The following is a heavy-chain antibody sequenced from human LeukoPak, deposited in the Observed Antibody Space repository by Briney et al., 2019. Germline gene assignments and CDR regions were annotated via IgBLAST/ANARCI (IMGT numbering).Heavy chain of an antibody. CDR1: GYTFTSNY. CDR3: ASSTVEDSSGSSLDY. V-gene: IGHV1-2*04. J-gene: IGHJ4*02. D-gene: IGHD3-22*01. CDR2: IYPRDGST. Sequence: ASVKVSCKASGYTFTSNYIHWVRQAPGQGLEWMGMIYPRDGSTSYAQKFQGWVTMTRDTSISTAYMELSRLRSDDTAVYYCASSTVEDSSGSSLDYWGQGTLVTVSS.